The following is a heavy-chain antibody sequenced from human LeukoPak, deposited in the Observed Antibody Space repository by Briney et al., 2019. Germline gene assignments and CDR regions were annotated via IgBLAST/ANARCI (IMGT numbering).Heavy chain of an antibody. CDR1: GFTFSSYS. J-gene: IGHJ4*02. CDR3: ARCLEGGDILTGSGY. CDR2: IRTSSSYI. V-gene: IGHV3-21*01. D-gene: IGHD3-9*01. Sequence: KPGGSLRLSCAASGFTFSSYSMNWVRQAPGKGLEWVSSIRTSSSYIYYADSVKGRFTTSRDNTKNSLYLQMNSLRAEDTAVYYCARCLEGGDILTGSGYWGQGTLVTVSS.